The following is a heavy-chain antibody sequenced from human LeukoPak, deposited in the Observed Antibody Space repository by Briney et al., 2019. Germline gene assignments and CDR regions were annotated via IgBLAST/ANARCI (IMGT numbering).Heavy chain of an antibody. J-gene: IGHJ4*02. D-gene: IGHD5-18*01. CDR3: ARGRYSYGYTFFDY. CDR2: INHSGST. CDR1: GGSFSGYY. Sequence: PSETLSLTCAVYGGSFSGYYWSWIRQPPGKGLEWIGEINHSGSTNYNLSLKSRVTISVDTSKNQFSLKLSSVTAADTAVYYCARGRYSYGYTFFDYWGQGTLVTVSS. V-gene: IGHV4-34*01.